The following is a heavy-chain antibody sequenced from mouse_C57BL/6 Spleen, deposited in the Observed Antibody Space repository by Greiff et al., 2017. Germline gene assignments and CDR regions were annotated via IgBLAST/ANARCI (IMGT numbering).Heavy chain of an antibody. V-gene: IGHV1-64*01. Sequence: QVQLQQPGAELVKPGASVKLSCKASGYTFTSYWLHWVKQRPGQGLEWIGMIHPNSGSTNYNEKFKSKATLTVDKSSSTAYMQLSSLTSEDSAVYYCARNDYDDGYAMGDWGQGTSVTVSS. CDR1: GYTFTSYW. CDR3: ARNDYDDGYAMGD. CDR2: IHPNSGST. D-gene: IGHD2-4*01. J-gene: IGHJ4*01.